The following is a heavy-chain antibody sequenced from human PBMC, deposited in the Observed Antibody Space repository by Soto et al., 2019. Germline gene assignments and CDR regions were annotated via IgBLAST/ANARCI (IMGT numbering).Heavy chain of an antibody. J-gene: IGHJ4*02. CDR2: INAGNGNT. CDR3: AREGIAAAGHHY. D-gene: IGHD6-13*01. V-gene: IGHV1-3*01. Sequence: ASVKVSCKASGYTFTSYAMHWVRQAPGQRLEWMGWINAGNGNTKYSQKFQGRVTITRDTSASTAYMELSSLRSEDTAVYYCAREGIAAAGHHYWGQGTLVTVAS. CDR1: GYTFTSYA.